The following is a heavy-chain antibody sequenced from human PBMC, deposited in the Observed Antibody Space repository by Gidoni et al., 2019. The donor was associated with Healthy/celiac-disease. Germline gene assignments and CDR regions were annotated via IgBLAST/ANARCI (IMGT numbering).Heavy chain of an antibody. Sequence: EVQLVESGGGLVKPGWSLRLSCAASGFTFSRYGMNWVRQAPGKGLEGVSSISSSSSYIYYADSVKGRFTISRDNAKNSLYLQKNSLRAEDTAVYYCARGCRPGGMDVWGQGTTVTVSS. D-gene: IGHD2-8*01. J-gene: IGHJ6*02. CDR2: ISSSSSYI. V-gene: IGHV3-21*01. CDR3: ARGCRPGGMDV. CDR1: GFTFSRYG.